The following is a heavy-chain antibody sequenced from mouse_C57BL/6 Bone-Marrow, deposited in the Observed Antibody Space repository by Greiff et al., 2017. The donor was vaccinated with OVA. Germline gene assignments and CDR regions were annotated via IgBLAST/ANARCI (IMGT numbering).Heavy chain of an antibody. CDR3: ARGIYYDYDGAMDY. D-gene: IGHD2-4*01. J-gene: IGHJ4*01. CDR2: ISDGGSYT. Sequence: DVKLVESGGGLVKPGGSLKLSCAASGFTFSSYAMSWVRQTPEKRLEWVATISDGGSYTYYPDNVKGRFTISRDNAKNNLYLQMSHLKSEDTAMYYCARGIYYDYDGAMDYWGQGTSVTVSS. CDR1: GFTFSSYA. V-gene: IGHV5-4*03.